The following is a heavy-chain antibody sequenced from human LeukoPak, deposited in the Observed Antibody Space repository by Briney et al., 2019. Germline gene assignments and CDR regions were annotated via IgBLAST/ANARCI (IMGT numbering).Heavy chain of an antibody. J-gene: IGHJ4*02. V-gene: IGHV4-59*12. CDR3: ARGIGPYYEFWSGSWYYFDY. CDR2: IYYSGST. D-gene: IGHD3-3*01. CDR1: GGSISSYY. Sequence: SETLSLTCPVSGGSISSYYWSWIRQPPGKGLEWIGYIYYSGSTNYNPSLKSRVTISVDTSKNQFSLKLSSVTAADTAVYYCARGIGPYYEFWSGSWYYFDYWGQGTLVTVSS.